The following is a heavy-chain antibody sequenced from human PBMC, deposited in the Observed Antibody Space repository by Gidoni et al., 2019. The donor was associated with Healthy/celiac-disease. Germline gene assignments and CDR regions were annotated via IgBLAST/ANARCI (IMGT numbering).Heavy chain of an antibody. CDR2: ISYDGSNK. D-gene: IGHD3-3*01. V-gene: IGHV3-30*01. CDR1: GFTFSSYA. Sequence: QVQLVESGGGVVQPGRSLSLSCAASGFTFSSYAMHWVRQAPGTGIEWVAVISYDGSNKYYADSVKGRFTISRDNSKNTLYLQMNSLRAEDTAVYYCARDPYYDFWSGYSHYFDYWGQGTLVPVSS. CDR3: ARDPYYDFWSGYSHYFDY. J-gene: IGHJ4*02.